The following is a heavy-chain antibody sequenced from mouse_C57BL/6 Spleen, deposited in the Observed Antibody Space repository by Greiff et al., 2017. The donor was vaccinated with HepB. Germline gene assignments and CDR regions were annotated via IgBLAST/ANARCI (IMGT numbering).Heavy chain of an antibody. CDR1: GFTFSDYG. J-gene: IGHJ4*01. CDR2: ISSGSSTI. CDR3: ARGGITTVVATYPSLAMDY. Sequence: DVQLVESGGGLVKPGGSLKLSCAASGFTFSDYGMHWVRQAPEKGLEWVAYISSGSSTIYYADTVKGRFTISRDNAKNTLFLQMTILRSEDTAMYYCARGGITTVVATYPSLAMDYWGQGTSVTVSS. V-gene: IGHV5-17*01. D-gene: IGHD1-1*01.